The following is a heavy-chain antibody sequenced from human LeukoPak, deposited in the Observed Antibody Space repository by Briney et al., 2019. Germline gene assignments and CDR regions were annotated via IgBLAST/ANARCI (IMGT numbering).Heavy chain of an antibody. CDR2: IIHSGST. J-gene: IGHJ4*02. CDR1: GGSFSGYY. CDR3: ARGGGYCSSTSCYGFDY. Sequence: SETLSLTCAVYGGSFSGYYWSWIRQPPGKGLEWIGEIIHSGSTNYNPSLKSRVTISVDTSKNQSSLKLSSVTAADTAVYYCARGGGYCSSTSCYGFDYWGQGTLVTVSS. V-gene: IGHV4-34*01. D-gene: IGHD2-2*01.